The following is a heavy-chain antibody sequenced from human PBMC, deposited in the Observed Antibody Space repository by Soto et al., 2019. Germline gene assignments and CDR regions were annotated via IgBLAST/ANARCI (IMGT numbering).Heavy chain of an antibody. CDR2: IKSKTDGGTT. CDR3: TAGVDVDTAMVSDY. V-gene: IGHV3-15*07. D-gene: IGHD5-18*01. Sequence: EVQLVESGGGLVKPGGSLRLSCAASGFTFSNAWMNWFGQAPGKGLEWVGRIKSKTDGGTTDYAAPVKGRFTISRDDSKNTLYLQMNSLKTEDTDVYYCTAGVDVDTAMVSDYWGQGTLVTVSS. J-gene: IGHJ4*02. CDR1: GFTFSNAW.